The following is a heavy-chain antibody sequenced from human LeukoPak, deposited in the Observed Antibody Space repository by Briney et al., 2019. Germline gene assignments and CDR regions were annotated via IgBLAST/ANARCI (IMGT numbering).Heavy chain of an antibody. Sequence: GASVKVSCKASGYSFTSHYMHWVRQAPGQGLEWMGLINPRGTSTIYAEKFQGRIIMTRDMSTTTDYMELGSLKSDDTAVYFCARDNSVHERGWWFDPWGQGTLVTVSS. D-gene: IGHD4-23*01. V-gene: IGHV1-46*01. CDR1: GYSFTSHY. CDR2: INPRGTST. J-gene: IGHJ5*02. CDR3: ARDNSVHERGWWFDP.